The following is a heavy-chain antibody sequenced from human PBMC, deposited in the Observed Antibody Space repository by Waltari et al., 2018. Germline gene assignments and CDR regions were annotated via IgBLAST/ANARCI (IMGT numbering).Heavy chain of an antibody. D-gene: IGHD2-2*02. V-gene: IGHV4-39*07. CDR1: GGPTSSSSYY. J-gene: IGHJ6*03. CDR3: VLVPAAINDYYYMDV. CDR2: IYYSGST. Sequence: QLQLQESGPGLVKPSETLSLTCTVSGGPTSSSSYYWGWIRQPPGKGLEWLGSIYYSGSTYYNPSLKSRVTISVDTSKNQFSLKLSSVTAADTAVYYCVLVPAAINDYYYMDVWGKGTTVTISS.